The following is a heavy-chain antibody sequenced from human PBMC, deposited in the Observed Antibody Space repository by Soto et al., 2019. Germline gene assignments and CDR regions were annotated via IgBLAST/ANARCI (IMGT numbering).Heavy chain of an antibody. Sequence: ASVKVSCQASGYTFTSYGISWVRQAPGQGLEWMGWMNPYNGNTGSTQKFQGRVTMTRNTSIRTVYMELTSLRSEDTAVYYCARRKERSGPHYFDDWGQGSLVTAAS. V-gene: IGHV1-8*02. J-gene: IGHJ4*02. CDR3: ARRKERSGPHYFDD. CDR2: MNPYNGNT. CDR1: GYTFTSYG. D-gene: IGHD6-25*01.